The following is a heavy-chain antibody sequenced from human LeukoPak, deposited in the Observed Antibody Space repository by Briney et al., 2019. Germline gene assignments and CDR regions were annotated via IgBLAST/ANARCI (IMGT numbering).Heavy chain of an antibody. CDR3: AKHLAEDSSGWYPFDY. Sequence: PGGSLRLSCAASGFTFSDYYMSWIRQAPGKGLEWGSYITSGSSYTDYADSVKGRFTISRDNAKNSLYLQMNSVRAEDTAVYYCAKHLAEDSSGWYPFDYWGQGTLVTVSS. D-gene: IGHD6-19*01. V-gene: IGHV3-11*06. CDR1: GFTFSDYY. CDR2: ITSGSSYT. J-gene: IGHJ4*02.